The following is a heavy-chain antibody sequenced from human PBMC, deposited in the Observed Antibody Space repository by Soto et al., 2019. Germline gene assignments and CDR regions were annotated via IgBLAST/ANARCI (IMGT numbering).Heavy chain of an antibody. CDR3: ARTMITFGGVIVPYFDY. D-gene: IGHD3-16*02. CDR2: IYSGGST. V-gene: IGHV3-53*01. Sequence: EVQLVESGGGLIQPGGSLRLSCAASGFTVSSNYMSWVRQAPGKGLEWVSVIYSGGSTYYADSVKGRFTISRDNSKNTLYLQRNSLRAEDTAVYYCARTMITFGGVIVPYFDYWGQGTLVTVSS. J-gene: IGHJ4*02. CDR1: GFTVSSNY.